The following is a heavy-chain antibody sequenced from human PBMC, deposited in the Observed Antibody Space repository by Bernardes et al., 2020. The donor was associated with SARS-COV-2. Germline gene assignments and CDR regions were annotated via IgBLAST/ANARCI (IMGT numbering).Heavy chain of an antibody. D-gene: IGHD5-18*01. CDR3: ARAHSAQLWLRGQQADV. CDR2: ISSNGGST. Sequence: GGSLRLSCAASGFTFSSYAMHWFRQAPGKGLEYVSAISSNGGSTYYANSVKGRFTISRDNSKNTLYLQMGSLRAEDMAVYYCARAHSAQLWLRGQQADVWGQGTTVTVSS. CDR1: GFTFSSYA. V-gene: IGHV3-64*01. J-gene: IGHJ6*02.